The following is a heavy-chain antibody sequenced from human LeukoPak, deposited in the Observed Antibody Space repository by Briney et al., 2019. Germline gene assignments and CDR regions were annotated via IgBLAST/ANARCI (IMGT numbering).Heavy chain of an antibody. J-gene: IGHJ5*02. Sequence: PGGSLRLSCAASGFTFSRYAMSWVRQAPGKGLEWVSGISANGGSTYYADSVKGRFTISRDNSNNTLYVQMTSLRVEDTAIYYCAKSPGVGIAVRRWFAPWAKEPLVTVPS. CDR1: GFTFSRYA. D-gene: IGHD6-6*01. CDR2: ISANGGST. CDR3: AKSPGVGIAVRRWFAP. V-gene: IGHV3-23*01.